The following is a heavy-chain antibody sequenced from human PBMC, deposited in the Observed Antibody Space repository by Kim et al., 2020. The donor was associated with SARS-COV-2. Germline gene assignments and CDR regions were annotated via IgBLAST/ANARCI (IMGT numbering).Heavy chain of an antibody. D-gene: IGHD3-10*01. CDR2: INADNGHK. J-gene: IGHJ4*02. V-gene: IGHV1-3*01. Sequence: ASVKVSCKASGYTFSSHDMHWVRQAPGQRLEWMGWINADNGHKRYSQKFQGRVTTTRDTSASTAYMELSSLRSEDTAVYYCARGWFGKNYFDYWGQGTLVTVSS. CDR3: ARGWFGKNYFDY. CDR1: GYTFSSHD.